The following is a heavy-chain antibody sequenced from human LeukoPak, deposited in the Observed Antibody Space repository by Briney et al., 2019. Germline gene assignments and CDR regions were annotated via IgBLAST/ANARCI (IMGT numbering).Heavy chain of an antibody. D-gene: IGHD2-21*02. CDR1: GFTFTTLA. Sequence: PGGSLRLSCTASGFTFTTLAMSWVRQAPGKGLEWVSSISSRGDDTSYADSVKGRFTISRGNSKNTLYLQSNSLRVDDAATYYCAKHRRSSLVTAYFDSWGQGTLVTVSS. CDR2: ISSRGDDT. J-gene: IGHJ4*02. V-gene: IGHV3-23*01. CDR3: AKHRRSSLVTAYFDS.